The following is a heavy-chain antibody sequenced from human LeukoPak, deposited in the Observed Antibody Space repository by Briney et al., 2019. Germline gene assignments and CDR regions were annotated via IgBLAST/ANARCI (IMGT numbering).Heavy chain of an antibody. CDR3: AKDRDIRIAVAGTDFDY. J-gene: IGHJ4*02. D-gene: IGHD6-19*01. V-gene: IGHV3-30*02. CDR1: GFTFSSYG. Sequence: GGSLRLSCEASGFTFSSYGMHWVRQAPGKGLEWVAFIRYDGSNKYYADSVKGRFTISRDNSKNPLYLQMNSLRAEDTAVYYCAKDRDIRIAVAGTDFDYWGQGTLVTVSS. CDR2: IRYDGSNK.